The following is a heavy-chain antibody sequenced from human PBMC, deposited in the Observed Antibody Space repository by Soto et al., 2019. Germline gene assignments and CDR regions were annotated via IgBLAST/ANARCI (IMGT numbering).Heavy chain of an antibody. CDR1: GYSFTTYY. V-gene: IGHV1-46*01. J-gene: IGHJ6*02. CDR2: IDPSSGSA. D-gene: IGHD2-8*01. CDR3: ARPRPSGVSNYYYKYDMDV. Sequence: ASVKVSCKASGYSFTTYYIHWVRQAPGQGLEWMGIIDPSSGSATYTQKFRGRVTMARDTSTSTVYMELSSLRSEDTAVYYCARPRPSGVSNYYYKYDMDVWGQGTTVTVSS.